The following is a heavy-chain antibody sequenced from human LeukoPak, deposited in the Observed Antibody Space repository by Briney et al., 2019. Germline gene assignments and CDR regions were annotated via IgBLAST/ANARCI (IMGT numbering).Heavy chain of an antibody. CDR3: AREETGYYFDY. D-gene: IGHD3-10*01. Sequence: SVKVSCKASGGTFSSYAISWVRQAPGQGLEWMGRIIPILGIANYAQKFQGRVTITADKSTSTAYMELSSLRSEDTAVYYCAREETGYYFDYWGQGTLVTVSS. V-gene: IGHV1-69*04. J-gene: IGHJ4*02. CDR1: GGTFSSYA. CDR2: IIPILGIA.